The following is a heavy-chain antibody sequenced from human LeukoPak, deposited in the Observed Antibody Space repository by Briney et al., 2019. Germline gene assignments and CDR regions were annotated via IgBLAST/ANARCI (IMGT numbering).Heavy chain of an antibody. J-gene: IGHJ4*02. CDR1: GGSISSYY. D-gene: IGHD6-19*01. V-gene: IGHV4-59*08. Sequence: SETLFLTCTVSGGSISSYYWSWIRQPPGKGLEWIGYIYYSGSTNYNPSLKSRVTISVDTSKNQFSLKLSSVTAADTAVYYCARSPTAVAGDALFDYWGQGTLVTVSS. CDR3: ARSPTAVAGDALFDY. CDR2: IYYSGST.